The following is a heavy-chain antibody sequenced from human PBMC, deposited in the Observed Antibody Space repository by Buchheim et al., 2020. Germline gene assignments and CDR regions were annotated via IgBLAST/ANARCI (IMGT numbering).Heavy chain of an antibody. Sequence: QLQLQESGPGLVKPSETLSLTCTVSGGSISSSSYYWGWIRQPPGKGLEWIGSIYYSGSTYYNPSPKSRVTISVDTSKNQFSLKLSSVTAADTAVYYCARTPGIAAAGTGDYWGQGTL. CDR3: ARTPGIAAAGTGDY. V-gene: IGHV4-39*07. CDR2: IYYSGST. CDR1: GGSISSSSYY. D-gene: IGHD6-13*01. J-gene: IGHJ4*02.